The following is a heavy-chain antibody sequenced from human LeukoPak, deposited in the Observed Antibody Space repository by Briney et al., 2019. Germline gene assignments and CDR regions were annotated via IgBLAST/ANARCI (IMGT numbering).Heavy chain of an antibody. J-gene: IGHJ4*02. CDR3: GRRAGAYTHPYDY. Sequence: GGSLRLSCTVSGFTVSSNSMSWVRQAPGKGLEWVSFIYSAGSTHYSDSENGRFTISIDNSKNTLYLQINSLRAEDTAVYYCGRRAGAYTHPYDYWGQGTLVTVS. V-gene: IGHV3-53*01. CDR1: GFTVSSNS. D-gene: IGHD3-16*01. CDR2: IYSAGST.